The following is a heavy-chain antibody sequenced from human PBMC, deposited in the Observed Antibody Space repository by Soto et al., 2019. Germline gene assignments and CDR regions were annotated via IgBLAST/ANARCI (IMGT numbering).Heavy chain of an antibody. J-gene: IGHJ6*02. CDR3: ARVGDGERSGYYYGMDV. D-gene: IGHD3-16*01. V-gene: IGHV3-21*01. Sequence: GSLRLSGAASVFTFSSYSMNWVREAPGKGLEWVSSISSSSSYIYYADSVKGRFTISRDNAKNSLYLQMNSLRAEDTAVYYCARVGDGERSGYYYGMDVWGQGTTVTVSS. CDR1: VFTFSSYS. CDR2: ISSSSSYI.